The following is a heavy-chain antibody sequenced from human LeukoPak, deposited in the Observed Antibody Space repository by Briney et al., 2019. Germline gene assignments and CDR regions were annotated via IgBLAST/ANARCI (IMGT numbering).Heavy chain of an antibody. CDR3: ARARVRNAFDI. Sequence: PSETLSLTCTVSGGSTSSYYWSWIRQPPGKGLEWIGYIYYSGSTNYNPSLKSRVTISVDTSKNQFSLKLSSVTAADTAVYYCARARVRNAFDIWGQGTMVTVSS. CDR1: GGSTSSYY. D-gene: IGHD2-2*01. J-gene: IGHJ3*02. V-gene: IGHV4-59*01. CDR2: IYYSGST.